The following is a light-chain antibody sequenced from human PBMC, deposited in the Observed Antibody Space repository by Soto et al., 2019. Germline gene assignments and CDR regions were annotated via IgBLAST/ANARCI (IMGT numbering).Light chain of an antibody. Sequence: QSALTQPASVSGSPGQSITISCTGTSSDVGGYNYVSWYQQHPDKAPKLMIYEVSNRPSGVSNRFSGSKSGNTASLTISGLQAEDEAHYYCSSYTSSSTPVFGGGTKLTVL. CDR1: SSDVGGYNY. J-gene: IGLJ2*01. CDR3: SSYTSSSTPV. CDR2: EVS. V-gene: IGLV2-14*01.